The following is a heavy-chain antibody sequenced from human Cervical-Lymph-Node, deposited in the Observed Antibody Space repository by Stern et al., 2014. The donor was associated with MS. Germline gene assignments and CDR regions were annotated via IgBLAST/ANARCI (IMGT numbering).Heavy chain of an antibody. J-gene: IGHJ4*02. CDR2: ISAYNGNT. D-gene: IGHD5-24*01. CDR1: GFALTSAG. CDR3: ARHSIKAYNCFDS. V-gene: IGHV1-18*01. Sequence: QDQLVQSGAELKKPGASVKVSCKASGFALTSAGISWVRQAPGQGLEWMGWISAYNGNTNYAQRFQDSVNMTTATSTSTAYMELRSMRSDDTAVYYCARHSIKAYNCFDSWGQGTLVTVSS.